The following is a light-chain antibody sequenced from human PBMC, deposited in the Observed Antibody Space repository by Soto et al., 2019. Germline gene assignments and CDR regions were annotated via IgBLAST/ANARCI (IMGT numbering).Light chain of an antibody. Sequence: SYELTQPPSVSVAPGQTARITCGGNNIGSKSVHWYQQKPGQAPVLVVYDDRDRPSGIPERFSGSNSGNTATLTISRVEAGDEADYYCQVWDSSSDHSYVFGTGTKLTVL. CDR2: DDR. V-gene: IGLV3-21*02. CDR1: NIGSKS. CDR3: QVWDSSSDHSYV. J-gene: IGLJ1*01.